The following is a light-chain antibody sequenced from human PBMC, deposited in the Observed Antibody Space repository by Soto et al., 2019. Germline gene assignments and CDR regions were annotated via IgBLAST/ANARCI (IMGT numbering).Light chain of an antibody. Sequence: QSALTQPASVSGSPGQSITISCTGTSSDIGAYNFVSWYQQHPGKAPKLMLYDVNIRPSGVSNRFSGSKSGNTASLTIFWLQAENGAYYCPPWTPRPTIIFGGGPKVTVL. CDR1: SSDIGAYNF. V-gene: IGLV2-14*03. CDR2: DVN. CDR3: PPWTPRPTII. J-gene: IGLJ6*01.